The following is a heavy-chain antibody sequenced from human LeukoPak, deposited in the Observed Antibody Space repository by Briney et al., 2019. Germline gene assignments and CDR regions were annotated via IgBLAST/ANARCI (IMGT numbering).Heavy chain of an antibody. CDR1: GFTVSSSY. Sequence: GGSLRLSCAASGFTVSSSYMSWVRQAPGKGLEWVSVIYSGGSTYYADSVEGRFTISRDDSKNTLYLQMNSLRAEDTAVYYCASGVRGLPSKPLDYWGQGTLVTVSS. CDR2: IYSGGST. V-gene: IGHV3-66*01. D-gene: IGHD3-10*01. J-gene: IGHJ4*02. CDR3: ASGVRGLPSKPLDY.